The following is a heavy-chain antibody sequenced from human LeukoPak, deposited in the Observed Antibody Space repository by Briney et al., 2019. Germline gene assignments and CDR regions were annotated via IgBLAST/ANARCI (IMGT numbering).Heavy chain of an antibody. CDR2: INGDGRTA. D-gene: IGHD3-16*01. V-gene: IGHV3-64*04. CDR3: ARDLYADYVWGSFDY. Sequence: PGGSLRLSCSASGFIFSTYTMYWVRQAPGKGLENLSVINGDGRTAYYADSVKGRFTISRDNSKNTLYLQMNSLRVEDTAVYYCARDLYADYVWGSFDYWGQGTLVTVSS. CDR1: GFIFSTYT. J-gene: IGHJ4*02.